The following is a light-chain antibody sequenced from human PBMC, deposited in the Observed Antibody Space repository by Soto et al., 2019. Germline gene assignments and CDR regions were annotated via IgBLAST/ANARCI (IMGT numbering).Light chain of an antibody. CDR2: EVS. CDR1: SSDVGGYNY. CDR3: SSYTIRNVI. V-gene: IGLV2-14*01. Sequence: QSVLTQPASVSGSPGQSITISCTGTSSDVGGYNYVCWYQQHPGKAPKLMISEVSKRPSGVSNRFSGSKSGNTASMTISGLQPEEEDDYYCSSYTIRNVIFGGVTKVTVL. J-gene: IGLJ2*01.